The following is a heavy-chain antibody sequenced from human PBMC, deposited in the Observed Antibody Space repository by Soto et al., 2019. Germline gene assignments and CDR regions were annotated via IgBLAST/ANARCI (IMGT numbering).Heavy chain of an antibody. D-gene: IGHD1-26*01. Sequence: SETLSLTCAVYGGSFSGYYWTWIRQPPGKGLEWIGEINHSGSTNYNPSLKSRVTISVDKSKNQFSLKLSSVTAADTAVYYCARDTYSGSYFQYNWFDPWGQGTLVTVSS. V-gene: IGHV4-34*01. CDR3: ARDTYSGSYFQYNWFDP. J-gene: IGHJ5*02. CDR2: INHSGST. CDR1: GGSFSGYY.